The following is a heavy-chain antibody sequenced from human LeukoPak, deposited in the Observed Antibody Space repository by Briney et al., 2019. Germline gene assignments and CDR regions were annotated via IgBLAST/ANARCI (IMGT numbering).Heavy chain of an antibody. D-gene: IGHD6-19*01. CDR1: GFTFSSYS. CDR2: ISTSSSYM. J-gene: IGHJ3*02. Sequence: GGSLRLSCAASGFTFSSYSMNWVRQAPGKGLEGVSSISTSSSYMYYADSVKGRFTISRDNAKNSLYLQMNRLRAEDTAVYYCVRGHVAVAAHDDAFDIWGQGTMVTVSS. V-gene: IGHV3-21*01. CDR3: VRGHVAVAAHDDAFDI.